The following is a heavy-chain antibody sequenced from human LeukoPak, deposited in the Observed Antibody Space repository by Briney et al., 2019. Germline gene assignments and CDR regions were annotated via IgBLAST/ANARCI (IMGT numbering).Heavy chain of an antibody. CDR2: INRDGSEK. D-gene: IGHD1-26*01. J-gene: IGHJ3*02. CDR3: ARDPAWDHDAFDI. Sequence: PGGSLRLSCAASGFTFSSYSMNWVRQAPGKGLEWVANINRDGSEKYYVDSVKGRFTISRDNAKNSLYLQMHSLRAEDTAVYYCARDPAWDHDAFDIWGLGTMVTVSS. CDR1: GFTFSSYS. V-gene: IGHV3-7*01.